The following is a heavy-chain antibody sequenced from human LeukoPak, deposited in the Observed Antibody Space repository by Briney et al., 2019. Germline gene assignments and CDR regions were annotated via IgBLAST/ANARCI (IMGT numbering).Heavy chain of an antibody. CDR2: ICSRSSHI. D-gene: IGHD6-13*01. Sequence: GVPLRLSCAPSVFTYSSYSMIWVRQSPGKGLEWVSSICSRSSHIYYADSVKGRFTISRDNAKNSLYLQMNSLRAEDTAVYYCARGCSYSSSWLSGHVVNWFDPWGQGTLVTVSS. V-gene: IGHV3-21*01. CDR3: ARGCSYSSSWLSGHVVNWFDP. J-gene: IGHJ5*02. CDR1: VFTYSSYS.